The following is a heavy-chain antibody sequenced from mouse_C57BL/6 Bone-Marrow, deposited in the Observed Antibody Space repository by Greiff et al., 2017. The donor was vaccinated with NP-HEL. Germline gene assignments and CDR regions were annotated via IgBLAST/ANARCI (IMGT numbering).Heavy chain of an antibody. Sequence: VQLQQPGAELVKPGASVKMSCKASGYTFTSYWITWVKQRPGQGLEWIGDIYPGRGSTNYHEKFKSKATLTVDTSSSTAYMQLSSLTSEDSAVYYCATNGYDGEAFAYWGQGTLVTVSA. D-gene: IGHD2-2*01. CDR1: GYTFTSYW. J-gene: IGHJ3*01. CDR2: IYPGRGST. CDR3: ATNGYDGEAFAY. V-gene: IGHV1-55*01.